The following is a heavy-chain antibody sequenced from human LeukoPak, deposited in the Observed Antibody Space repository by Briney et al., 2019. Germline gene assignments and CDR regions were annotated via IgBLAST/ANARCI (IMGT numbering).Heavy chain of an antibody. J-gene: IGHJ4*02. Sequence: GGSLRLSCAASGLTISRNWMSWVRQAPGKGLGWVANINQDGSARDYVDSVRGRFTISRDNTKNSLFLQMNSLRAEDTALYYCARHDCSSTSCSQSLDYWGRGTLVTVSS. CDR2: INQDGSAR. CDR3: ARHDCSSTSCSQSLDY. D-gene: IGHD2-2*01. V-gene: IGHV3-7*01. CDR1: GLTISRNW.